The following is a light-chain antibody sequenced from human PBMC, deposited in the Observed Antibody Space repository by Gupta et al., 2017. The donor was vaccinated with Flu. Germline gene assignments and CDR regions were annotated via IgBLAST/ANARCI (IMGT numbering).Light chain of an antibody. CDR1: SSDVGCYNY. J-gene: IGLJ2*01. CDR3: CSYGGSKF. CDR2: EVN. Sequence: QSALTQPPPPSGSPGQSVTLSCTGTSSDVGCYNYVSWYQQHPGKAPKLIIYEVNKRPSGVPDRFSGSKSGNTASLTVPGLLAEDEADYYCCSYGGSKFFGGGTKLTVL. V-gene: IGLV2-8*01.